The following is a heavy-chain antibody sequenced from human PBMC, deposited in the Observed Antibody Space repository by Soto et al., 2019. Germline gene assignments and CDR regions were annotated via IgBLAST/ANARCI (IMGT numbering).Heavy chain of an antibody. CDR1: GGSISSYY. D-gene: IGHD1-26*01. V-gene: IGHV4-59*01. CDR3: ARGYPYYYYYYMDV. CDR2: IYYSGST. Sequence: SETLSLTCTVSGGSISSYYWSWIRQPPGKGLEWIGYIYYSGSTNYNPSLKSRVTISVDTSKNQFSLKLSSVTAADTAVYYCARGYPYYYYYYMDVWGKGTTVTVSS. J-gene: IGHJ6*03.